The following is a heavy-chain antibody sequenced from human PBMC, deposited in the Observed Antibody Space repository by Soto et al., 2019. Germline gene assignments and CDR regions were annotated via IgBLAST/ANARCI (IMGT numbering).Heavy chain of an antibody. CDR2: INHSGST. Sequence: PSETLSLTCAVYGGSFSGYYWSWIRQPPGKGLEWIWEINHSGSTNYNPSLKSRGTISVHTSKNQFSLKLSSVTAADTAVYYCARHTTYYDFWSGYYTMKMTGFDYWGQGTLVTVSS. V-gene: IGHV4-34*01. CDR3: ARHTTYYDFWSGYYTMKMTGFDY. D-gene: IGHD3-3*01. J-gene: IGHJ4*02. CDR1: GGSFSGYY.